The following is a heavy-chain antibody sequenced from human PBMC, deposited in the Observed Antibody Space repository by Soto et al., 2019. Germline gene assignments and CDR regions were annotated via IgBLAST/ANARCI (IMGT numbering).Heavy chain of an antibody. Sequence: QALLVESGGGLVKPGGSLRLSCEASGFTFSDYYMTWIRQAPGKGLEWVAYINSRGTTIYSADSVKGRFTISRDNAKNSLYLQMGSLRAADTAVYYCARFSSMAAPFDFWGQGTLVTVSS. V-gene: IGHV3-11*01. J-gene: IGHJ4*02. CDR2: INSRGTTI. CDR1: GFTFSDYY. D-gene: IGHD6-6*01. CDR3: ARFSSMAAPFDF.